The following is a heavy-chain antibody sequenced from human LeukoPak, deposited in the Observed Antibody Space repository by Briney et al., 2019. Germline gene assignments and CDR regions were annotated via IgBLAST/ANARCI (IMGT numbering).Heavy chain of an antibody. D-gene: IGHD2/OR15-2a*01. V-gene: IGHV3-23*01. Sequence: GGSLRLSCVASGFTFSSYAMSWVRQAPGNGLEWVSTITTSGDSTSYADSVKGRFTISRDNSKNTLYLQMNSLRAEDTAVYYCAKHSFSTCDSSLGYWGQGTLVTVFS. CDR1: GFTFSSYA. CDR3: AKHSFSTCDSSLGY. CDR2: ITTSGDST. J-gene: IGHJ4*02.